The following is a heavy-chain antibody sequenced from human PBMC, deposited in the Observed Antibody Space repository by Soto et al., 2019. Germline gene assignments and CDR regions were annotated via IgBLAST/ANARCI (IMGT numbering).Heavy chain of an antibody. CDR3: ARDRGYGDYPFYFDY. J-gene: IGHJ4*02. V-gene: IGHV3-48*03. CDR1: GFTFSSYE. CDR2: ISSSGSTI. Sequence: GGSLRLSCAASGFTFSSYEMNWVRQAPGKGLEWVSYISSSGSTIYYADSVKGRFTISRDNAKNSLYLQMNSLRAEDTAVYYCARDRGYGDYPFYFDYWGQGTLVTVSS. D-gene: IGHD4-17*01.